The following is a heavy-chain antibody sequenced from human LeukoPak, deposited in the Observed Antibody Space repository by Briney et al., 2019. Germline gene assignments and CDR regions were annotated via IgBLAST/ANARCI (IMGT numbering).Heavy chain of an antibody. CDR2: ISSNGGST. J-gene: IGHJ4*02. V-gene: IGHV3-64D*09. D-gene: IGHD3-22*01. CDR3: VKTCYYDSSGYYD. CDR1: GFTFSRYW. Sequence: GGSLRLSCAASGFTFSRYWMHWVRQAPGKGLEYVSAISSNGGSTYYADSVKGRFTISRDNSKNTLYLQMSSLRAEDTAVYYCVKTCYYDSSGYYDWGQGTLVTVSS.